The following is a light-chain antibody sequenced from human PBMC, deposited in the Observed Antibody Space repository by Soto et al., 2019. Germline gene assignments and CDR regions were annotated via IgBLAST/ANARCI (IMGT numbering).Light chain of an antibody. Sequence: DIVMTQSPLSLPVTPGEPASISCRSSQSLLHSNGYNYLDWYLQKPGQSPQLLIYLGSNRASGVPDRFSGSGSGTDFTLTISSLQPEDFATYYCQQSSTAPFTFGPGTKSGYQT. CDR3: QQSSTAPFT. CDR1: QSLLHSNGYNY. CDR2: LGS. V-gene: IGKV2-28*01. J-gene: IGKJ3*01.